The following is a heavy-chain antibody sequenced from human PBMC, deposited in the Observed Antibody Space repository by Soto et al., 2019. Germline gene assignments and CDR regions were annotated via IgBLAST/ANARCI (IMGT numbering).Heavy chain of an antibody. Sequence: QITLKESGPALVKPTQTLTLTCTFSGFSLTTSGVGVHWLRQPAGKALEWLGVIYGDDDKRYNPSLETRLTITNDNSKNQVVLTMTNMDPLDTATYYCAHNPSYSTNWYLRDDWFDPWGQGTLVTVSS. CDR1: GFSLTTSGVG. CDR2: IYGDDDK. CDR3: AHNPSYSTNWYLRDDWFDP. V-gene: IGHV2-5*02. J-gene: IGHJ5*02. D-gene: IGHD6-13*01.